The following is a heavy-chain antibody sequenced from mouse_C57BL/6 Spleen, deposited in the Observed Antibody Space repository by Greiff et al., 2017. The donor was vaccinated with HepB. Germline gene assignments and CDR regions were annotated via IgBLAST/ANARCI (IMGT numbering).Heavy chain of an antibody. CDR3: ARGAQATNYAMDY. Sequence: LVESGAELVKPGASVKLSCKASGYTFTSYWMHWVKQRPGRGLEWIGRIDPNSGGTKYNEKFKSKATLTVDKPSSTAYMQLSILTSEDSAVYYCARGAQATNYAMDYWGQGTSVTVSS. J-gene: IGHJ4*01. CDR2: IDPNSGGT. V-gene: IGHV1-72*01. CDR1: GYTFTSYW. D-gene: IGHD3-2*02.